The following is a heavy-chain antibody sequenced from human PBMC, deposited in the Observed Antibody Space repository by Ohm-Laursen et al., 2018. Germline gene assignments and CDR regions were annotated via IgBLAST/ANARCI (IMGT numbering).Heavy chain of an antibody. CDR2: ISGGGVIT. V-gene: IGHV3-23*01. J-gene: IGHJ3*02. Sequence: SLRLSCAATGVTFSRYAMTWVRQPPGKGLEWVSSISGGGVITYYADSVKGRFTISRDNSKNTLYLQMNSLRAEDTAVYYCAVELRGAFDIWGQGTMVTVSS. CDR3: AVELRGAFDI. D-gene: IGHD4-17*01. CDR1: GVTFSRYA.